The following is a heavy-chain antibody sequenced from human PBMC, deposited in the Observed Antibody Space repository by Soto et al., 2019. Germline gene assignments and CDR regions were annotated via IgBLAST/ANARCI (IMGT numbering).Heavy chain of an antibody. Sequence: GASVKVSCKASGYTFTGYDINWVRQATGQGLEWMGWMNPNSGNTGYAQKFQGRVTMTRNTSISTAYMELSSLRSEDTAVYYCATGYYGDSSYWYFDLWGRGTLVTVSS. CDR1: GYTFTGYD. J-gene: IGHJ2*01. V-gene: IGHV1-8*01. CDR2: MNPNSGNT. CDR3: ATGYYGDSSYWYFDL. D-gene: IGHD4-17*01.